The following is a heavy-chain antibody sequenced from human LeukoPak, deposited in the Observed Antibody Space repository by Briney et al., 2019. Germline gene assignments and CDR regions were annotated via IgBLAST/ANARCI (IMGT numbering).Heavy chain of an antibody. CDR3: ARQGSSTTQLLAY. V-gene: IGHV4-59*01. D-gene: IGHD2-2*01. CDR1: GGSISSYY. Sequence: SETLSLTCTVSGGSISSYYWSWIRQPPGKGLEWIGYIYYSGSTNYNPSLKSRVTISVDTSKNQFSLKLSSVTAADTAVYYCARQGSSTTQLLAYWGQGTLVTVSS. J-gene: IGHJ4*02. CDR2: IYYSGST.